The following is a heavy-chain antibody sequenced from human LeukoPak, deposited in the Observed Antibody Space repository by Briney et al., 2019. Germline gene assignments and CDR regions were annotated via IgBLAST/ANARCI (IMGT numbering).Heavy chain of an antibody. Sequence: GASVTVSCKASGYTFTRFYMHWVRQAPGQGLEWMGIINPSGGSTSYAQKFQGRVTMTRDTSTSTVYMELSSLRSEDTAVYYCAIGPDYYESSGYYYPLLKDWGQGTLVTVSS. D-gene: IGHD3-22*01. CDR1: GYTFTRFY. CDR2: INPSGGST. J-gene: IGHJ4*02. CDR3: AIGPDYYESSGYYYPLLKD. V-gene: IGHV1-46*01.